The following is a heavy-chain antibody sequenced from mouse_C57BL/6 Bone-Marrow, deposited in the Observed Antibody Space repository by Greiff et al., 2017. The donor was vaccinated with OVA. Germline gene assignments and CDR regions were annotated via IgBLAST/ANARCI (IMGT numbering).Heavy chain of an antibody. J-gene: IGHJ2*01. Sequence: VQLKEFGPELVKPGASVKISCKASGYSFTDYNMNWVKQSNGKSLEWIGVINPNYGTTSYNQKFKGKATLTVDQSSSTAYMQLNSLTSEDSAVYYCARPHYYGSSYPTTFDYWGQGTTLTVSS. CDR3: ARPHYYGSSYPTTFDY. V-gene: IGHV1-39*01. D-gene: IGHD1-1*01. CDR2: INPNYGTT. CDR1: GYSFTDYN.